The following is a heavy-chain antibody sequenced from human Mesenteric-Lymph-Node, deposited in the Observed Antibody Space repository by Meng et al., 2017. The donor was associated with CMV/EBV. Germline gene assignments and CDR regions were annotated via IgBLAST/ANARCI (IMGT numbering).Heavy chain of an antibody. V-gene: IGHV1-24*01. CDR2: FDPEDGET. CDR3: ATDSTYCSSTSCPLDY. Sequence: ASVKVSCKVSGYTLTELSMHWVRQAPGKGLEWMGGFDPEDGETIYAQKFQGRVTMTEDTSTDTAYMELSSLRSEDTDVYYCATDSTYCSSTSCPLDYWGQGTLVTVSS. J-gene: IGHJ4*02. CDR1: GYTLTELS. D-gene: IGHD2-2*01.